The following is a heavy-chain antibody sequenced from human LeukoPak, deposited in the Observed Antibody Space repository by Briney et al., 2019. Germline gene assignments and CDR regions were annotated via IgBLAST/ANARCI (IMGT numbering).Heavy chain of an antibody. D-gene: IGHD3-9*01. CDR1: GFTFSSYA. Sequence: GGSLRLSCAASGFTFSSYAMSWVRQAPGKGLEWVSAISGSGGSTYYADSVKGRFTISRDNSKNTLYLQMNSLRAEDTAVYYCATAEGGLRNYYFDYWGQGALVTFSS. CDR2: ISGSGGST. V-gene: IGHV3-23*01. J-gene: IGHJ4*02. CDR3: ATAEGGLRNYYFDY.